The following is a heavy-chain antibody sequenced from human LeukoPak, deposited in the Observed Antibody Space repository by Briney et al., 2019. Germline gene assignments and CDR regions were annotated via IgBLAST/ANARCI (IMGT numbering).Heavy chain of an antibody. CDR2: IYYSGST. D-gene: IGHD2-2*02. CDR3: AGAGYCSSPSCYTAYYYYMDV. J-gene: IGHJ6*03. CDR1: GGSISSGDYY. Sequence: SETLSLTCTVSGGSISSGDYYWSWIRQPPGKGLEWIGYIYYSGSTYYNPPLKSRVTISVDTSRNQFSLKLSSVTAADTAVYYCAGAGYCSSPSCYTAYYYYMDVWGKGTTVTVSS. V-gene: IGHV4-30-4*01.